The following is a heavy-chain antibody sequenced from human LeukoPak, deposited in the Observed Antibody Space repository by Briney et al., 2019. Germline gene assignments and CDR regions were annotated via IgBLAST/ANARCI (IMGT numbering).Heavy chain of an antibody. V-gene: IGHV3-30*02. D-gene: IGHD3-22*01. CDR3: ARTVYYYDSSGYPSPFDS. J-gene: IGHJ4*02. CDR1: GFTFSSYG. CDR2: IRYDGNNK. Sequence: PGGSLRLSCAASGFTFSSYGMHWVRQAPGKGLEWVAFIRYDGNNKYYADSVKGRFTISRDNSKNALYLQMNSLRAEDTAVYYCARTVYYYDSSGYPSPFDSWGQGTLVTVSS.